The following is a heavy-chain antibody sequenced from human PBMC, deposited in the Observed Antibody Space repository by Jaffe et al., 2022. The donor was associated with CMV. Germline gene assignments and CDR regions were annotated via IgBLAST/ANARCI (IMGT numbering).Heavy chain of an antibody. CDR3: ARHFFAFDI. J-gene: IGHJ3*02. CDR1: GGSISSYY. V-gene: IGHV4-59*08. CDR2: IYYSGST. Sequence: QVQLQESGPGLVKPSETLSLTCTVSGGSISSYYWSWIRQPPGKGLEWIGYIYYSGSTNYNPSLKSRVTISVDTSKNQFSLKLSSVTAADTAVYYCARHFFAFDIWGQGTMVTVSS.